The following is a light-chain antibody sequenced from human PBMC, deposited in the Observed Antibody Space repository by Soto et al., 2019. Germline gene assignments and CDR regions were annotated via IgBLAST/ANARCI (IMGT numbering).Light chain of an antibody. Sequence: TQSPSSLSASVGDRVTITCQTSQSINTYLNWYQQKPGKAPKLLIYGASSLQSGVPLRFSGSGSGTDFILTISSLEPEDFATYYCQESYSPLWGTCGQGTKVDIK. CDR2: GAS. V-gene: IGKV1-39*01. J-gene: IGKJ1*01. CDR1: QSINTY. CDR3: QESYSPLWGT.